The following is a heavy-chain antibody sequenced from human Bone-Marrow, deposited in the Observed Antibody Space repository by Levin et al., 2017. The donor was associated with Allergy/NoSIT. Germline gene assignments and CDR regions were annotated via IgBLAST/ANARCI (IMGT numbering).Heavy chain of an antibody. CDR3: AKYGQRDYIDYYSGDAFDI. V-gene: IGHV3-23*01. Sequence: GGSLRLSCAASGYSFSSYAMSWVRQAPGKGLEWVSGINDGGENTYYADSVMGRFTISRDNSKNNLYLQLNSLRAEDTAVYFCAKYGQRDYIDYYSGDAFDIWGQGTLVTVAS. J-gene: IGHJ3*02. CDR2: INDGGENT. CDR1: GYSFSSYA. D-gene: IGHD3-10*01.